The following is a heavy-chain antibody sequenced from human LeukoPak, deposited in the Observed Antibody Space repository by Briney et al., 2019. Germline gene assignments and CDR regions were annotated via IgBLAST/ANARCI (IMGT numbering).Heavy chain of an antibody. CDR1: GFTFDDYG. V-gene: IGHV3-20*01. D-gene: IGHD6-13*01. J-gene: IGHJ3*02. Sequence: GGSLRLSCAASGFTFDDYGMSWVRQAPGKGLEWVSGINWNGGRTGYADSVKGRFTISRDNAKNSLYLQMNSLRAEDTALYHCARDLTAGHDAFDIWGQGTMVTVSS. CDR3: ARDLTAGHDAFDI. CDR2: INWNGGRT.